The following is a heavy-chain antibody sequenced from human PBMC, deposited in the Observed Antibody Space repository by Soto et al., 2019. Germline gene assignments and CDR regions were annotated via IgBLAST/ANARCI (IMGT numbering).Heavy chain of an antibody. J-gene: IGHJ2*01. CDR1: GFTFSSSA. CDR2: ISYDGSNK. V-gene: IGHV3-30-3*01. D-gene: IGHD4-4*01. Sequence: QVQLVESGGGVVQPGGSLRLSCAASGFTFSSSAMHWVRQAPGKGLEWVAVISYDGSNKYYADSVKGRFTISRDNSKNTLYLQMNSLRTEDTAVYYCARPLWRDDYNWGYFDLWGRGTLVTVSS. CDR3: ARPLWRDDYNWGYFDL.